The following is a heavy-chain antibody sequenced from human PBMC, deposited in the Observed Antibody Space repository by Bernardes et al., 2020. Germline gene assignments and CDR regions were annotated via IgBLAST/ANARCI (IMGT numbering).Heavy chain of an antibody. CDR3: TLRYQMLFDP. Sequence: SVKVSCEASGASFSSYTISWVRQAPGQGLEWMGGIMPVSGTAKYAQQFQGRVTITADESTSTGYMELSSLRSEDTAVYYCTLRYQMLFDPWGQGTLVTVSS. D-gene: IGHD2-2*01. CDR1: GASFSSYT. J-gene: IGHJ5*02. CDR2: IMPVSGTA. V-gene: IGHV1-69*13.